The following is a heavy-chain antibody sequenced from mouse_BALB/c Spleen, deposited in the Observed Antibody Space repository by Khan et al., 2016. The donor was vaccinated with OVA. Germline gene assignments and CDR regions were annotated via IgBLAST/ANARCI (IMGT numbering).Heavy chain of an antibody. V-gene: IGHV1S135*01. CDR2: IDPFNGGT. CDR1: GYSFTTYY. CDR3: ATHGSTSWFGY. Sequence: VQLKESGPELMKPGASVKISCKASGYSFTTYYIHWMKQSHGKTLEWIGYIDPFNGGTTYNQKFKGKATLTVDKSSSTAYMHLSSLTSEDSAVXYCATHGSTSWFGYWGQGTLVTVSA. D-gene: IGHD1-1*01. J-gene: IGHJ3*02.